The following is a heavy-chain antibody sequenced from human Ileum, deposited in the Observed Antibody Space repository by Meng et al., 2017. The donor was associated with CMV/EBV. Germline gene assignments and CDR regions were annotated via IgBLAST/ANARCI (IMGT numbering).Heavy chain of an antibody. Sequence: GESLKISCTASGFTFSNYAMSWVRQAPGKGLEWVANIKQDGSEKYYVDSVKGRFTISRDNAKNSLYLQMNSLRAEDTAVYYCARVRGSLGMDVWGQGTTVTVSS. V-gene: IGHV3-7*01. CDR3: ARVRGSLGMDV. J-gene: IGHJ6*02. D-gene: IGHD3-16*01. CDR2: IKQDGSEK. CDR1: GFTFSNYA.